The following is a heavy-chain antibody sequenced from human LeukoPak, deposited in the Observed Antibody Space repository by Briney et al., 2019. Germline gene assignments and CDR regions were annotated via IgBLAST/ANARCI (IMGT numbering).Heavy chain of an antibody. V-gene: IGHV1-58*01. D-gene: IGHD6-13*01. J-gene: IGHJ4*02. CDR3: AVTARVAAADYFDY. Sequence: ASVKVSCKASGFTFTGSAVQWVRQARGQRLEWIGWIVVGSGNTNYAQKFQERVTITRDMSTSTAYMELSSLRSEDTAVYYCAVTARVAAADYFDYWGQGTLVTVSS. CDR2: IVVGSGNT. CDR1: GFTFTGSA.